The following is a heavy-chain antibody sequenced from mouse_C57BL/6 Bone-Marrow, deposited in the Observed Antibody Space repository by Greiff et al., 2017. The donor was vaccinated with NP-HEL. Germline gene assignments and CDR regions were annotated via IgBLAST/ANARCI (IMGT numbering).Heavy chain of an antibody. Sequence: QVQLKESGPGILQPSQTLSLTCSFSGFSLSTSNMGIGWIRQPSGKGLEWLAHIWWNDDKYSKPSLKSRLTISKDTSNNQIFLKITSVDTADAATYFCAQATTVVASPYWYFDVWGTGTTVTVSS. J-gene: IGHJ1*03. CDR1: GFSLSTSNMG. V-gene: IGHV8-5*01. CDR3: AQATTVVASPYWYFDV. CDR2: IWWNDDK. D-gene: IGHD1-1*01.